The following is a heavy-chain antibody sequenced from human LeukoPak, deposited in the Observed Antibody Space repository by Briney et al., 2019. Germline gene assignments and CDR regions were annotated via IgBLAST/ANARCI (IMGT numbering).Heavy chain of an antibody. CDR2: ISGSGGSA. CDR3: AKDQSSGWIEYYFDY. D-gene: IGHD6-19*01. V-gene: IGHV3-23*01. Sequence: PGGSLRLSCAASGFTFSSYAMSWVRQAPGKGLEWVSAISGSGGSAYYADSVKGRFTISRDNSKNTLYLQMNSLRAEDTAVYYCAKDQSSGWIEYYFDYWGQGTLVTVSS. J-gene: IGHJ4*02. CDR1: GFTFSSYA.